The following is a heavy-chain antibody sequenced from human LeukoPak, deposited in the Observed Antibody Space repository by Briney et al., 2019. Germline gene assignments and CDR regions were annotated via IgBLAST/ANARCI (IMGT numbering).Heavy chain of an antibody. CDR2: IVVGSGNT. J-gene: IGHJ5*02. V-gene: IGHV1-58*02. CDR3: AADLTMVRGVPRWFDP. CDR1: GFTLTNSA. D-gene: IGHD3-10*01. Sequence: SVKVSCKASGFTLTNSAMQWVRQARGQRLEWIGWIVVGSGNTNYAQKFQERVTITRDMSTSTTYMELSSLRSEDTAVYYCAADLTMVRGVPRWFDPWGQGTLVTVSS.